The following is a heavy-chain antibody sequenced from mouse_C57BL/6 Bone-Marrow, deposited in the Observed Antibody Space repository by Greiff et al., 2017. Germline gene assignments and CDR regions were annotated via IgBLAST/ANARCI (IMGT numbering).Heavy chain of an antibody. J-gene: IGHJ4*01. CDR3: ARSYDYDDYTMGY. V-gene: IGHV1-64*01. Sequence: VQLQQPGAELVKPGASVKLSCKASGYTFTNYWMHWVKQRPGQGLEWIGMMHPNGGSPDYNEKFKSEATLSVDKSSRTAYMELSSLTSEDSAVYYCARSYDYDDYTMGYWGQGTSVTVSS. CDR2: MHPNGGSP. CDR1: GYTFTNYW. D-gene: IGHD2-4*01.